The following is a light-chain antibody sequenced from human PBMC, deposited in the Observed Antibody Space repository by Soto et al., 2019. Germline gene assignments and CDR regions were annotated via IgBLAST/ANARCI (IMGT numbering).Light chain of an antibody. J-gene: IGLJ2*01. CDR1: SSDVGGYNY. Sequence: QSALTRHPSASGSPGQSVAISCSGTSSDVGGYNYVSWYQQHPGKAPKLMIYDVNKRPSGVPDRFSGSKSGNTASLTVSGLQAEDDADYYCISYAGSNKPAFGGGTKLTVL. CDR2: DVN. V-gene: IGLV2-8*01. CDR3: ISYAGSNKPA.